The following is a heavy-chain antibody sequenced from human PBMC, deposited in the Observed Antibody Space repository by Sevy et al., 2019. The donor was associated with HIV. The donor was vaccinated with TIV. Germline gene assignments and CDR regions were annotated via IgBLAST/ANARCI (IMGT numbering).Heavy chain of an antibody. CDR1: GFIFSDYY. Sequence: GGSLRLSCAASGFIFSDYYMSWIRQVPGKGLEWLSYISTRSTYTNYADSVKGRFTISRDNAKNSLYLQMNSLRVEDTAVYYCARVRYDSALYYFDYWGQGTLVTVSS. CDR3: ARVRYDSALYYFDY. D-gene: IGHD6-19*01. CDR2: ISTRSTYT. J-gene: IGHJ4*02. V-gene: IGHV3-11*06.